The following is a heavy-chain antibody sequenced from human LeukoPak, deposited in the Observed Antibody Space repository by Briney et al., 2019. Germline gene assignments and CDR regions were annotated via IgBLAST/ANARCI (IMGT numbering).Heavy chain of an antibody. V-gene: IGHV4-39*07. Sequence: SETLSLTCTVSGGSISSSSYYWGWIRQPPGTGLEWIGSIYYSGSTYYNPSLKSRVTISVDTSKNQFSLKLSSVTAADTAVYYCARCDRGYSYGYYYYYYMDVWGKGTTVTVSS. CDR2: IYYSGST. D-gene: IGHD5-18*01. CDR1: GGSISSSSYY. J-gene: IGHJ6*03. CDR3: ARCDRGYSYGYYYYYYMDV.